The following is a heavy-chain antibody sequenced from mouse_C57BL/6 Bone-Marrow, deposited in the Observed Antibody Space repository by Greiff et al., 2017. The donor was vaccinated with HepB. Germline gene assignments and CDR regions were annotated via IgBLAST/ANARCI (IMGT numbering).Heavy chain of an antibody. D-gene: IGHD2-3*01. CDR1: GYTFTSYW. J-gene: IGHJ2*01. CDR2: IDPSDSYT. Sequence: QVQLQQPGAELVMPGASVKLSCKASGYTFTSYWMHWVKQRPGQGLEWIGEIDPSDSYTNYNQKFKGKSTLTVDKSSSTAYIQHSSLTSEDSAVYYCARESIYVGYSNNYWGKGTTLTVSS. CDR3: ARESIYVGYSNNY. V-gene: IGHV1-69*01.